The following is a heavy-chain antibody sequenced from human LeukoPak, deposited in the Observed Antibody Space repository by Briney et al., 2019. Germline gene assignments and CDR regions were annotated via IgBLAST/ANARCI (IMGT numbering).Heavy chain of an antibody. J-gene: IGHJ4*02. CDR2: ISDSGGST. V-gene: IGHV3-23*01. CDR3: VKDVSLYYYGSGSYYFDY. Sequence: PGGSLRLSCAASGFTFSTYGMNWVRQGPGKGLEWVSGISDSGGSTYYADSVKGRFTISRDNSKNTLYLQMSSLRAEDTAVYYCVKDVSLYYYGSGSYYFDYWGQGTLVTVSS. CDR1: GFTFSTYG. D-gene: IGHD3-10*01.